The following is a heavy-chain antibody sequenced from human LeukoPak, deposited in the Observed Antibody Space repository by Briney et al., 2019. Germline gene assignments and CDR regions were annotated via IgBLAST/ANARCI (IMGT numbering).Heavy chain of an antibody. CDR1: GYSISSGYY. D-gene: IGHD2-2*01. V-gene: IGHV4-38-2*01. J-gene: IGHJ6*03. CDR3: ARHPPSSDCSSTSCYVYYYYMDV. CDR2: IYHSGST. Sequence: PSETLSLTCAVSGYSISSGYYWGWIRQPPGKGLEWIGSIYHSGSTYYNPSLRSRVTISVDTSKNQFSLKLSSVTAADKAVYYCARHPPSSDCSSTSCYVYYYYMDVWGKGTTVTVSS.